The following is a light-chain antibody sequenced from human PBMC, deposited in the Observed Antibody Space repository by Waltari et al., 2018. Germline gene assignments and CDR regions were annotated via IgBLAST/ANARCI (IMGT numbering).Light chain of an antibody. J-gene: IGLJ2*01. CDR2: EVR. Sequence: QSALTQPASVPASPGQSTAIPCTRSSSDIGAYNYSAWYQHFPDDAPKLLIDEVRNRPSGVSSRFSGSKSGNTASLTISGIQAEDEAHYYCSSYTNTFVVFGGGTKLTVL. CDR3: SSYTNTFVV. CDR1: SSDIGAYNY. V-gene: IGLV2-14*01.